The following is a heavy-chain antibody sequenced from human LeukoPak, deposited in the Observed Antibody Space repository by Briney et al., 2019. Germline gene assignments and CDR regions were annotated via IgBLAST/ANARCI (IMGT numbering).Heavy chain of an antibody. J-gene: IGHJ4*02. CDR1: GYTFTGYF. CDR2: INPTSGDT. V-gene: IGHV1-2*02. D-gene: IGHD5-24*01. CDR3: AIRDGFGIFDY. Sequence: ASVKVSCKASGYTFTGYFIHWVRQAPGQGLEWMAWINPTSGDTKSTQKFQGRVSLTRDTSINTAFMELTSLRSDDTAMYYCAIRDGFGIFDYWGQGTLVTVSS.